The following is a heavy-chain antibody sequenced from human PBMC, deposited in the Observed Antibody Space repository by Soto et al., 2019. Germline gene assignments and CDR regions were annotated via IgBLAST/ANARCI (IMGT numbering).Heavy chain of an antibody. V-gene: IGHV3-30*18. Sequence: QVQLVESGGGVVQPGRSLRLSCAASGFTFSSYGMHWVRQAPGKGLEWVAVISYDGSNKYYADSVKGRFTISRDNSKNTLYLQMNSLRAEDTAVYYCAKDTRSSSWYREQVDYWGQGTLVTVSS. CDR2: ISYDGSNK. J-gene: IGHJ4*02. D-gene: IGHD6-13*01. CDR1: GFTFSSYG. CDR3: AKDTRSSSWYREQVDY.